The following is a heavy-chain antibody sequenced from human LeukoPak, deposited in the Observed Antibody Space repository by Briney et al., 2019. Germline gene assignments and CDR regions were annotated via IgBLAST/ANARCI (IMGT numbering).Heavy chain of an antibody. D-gene: IGHD3-3*01. Sequence: SVKVSCKASGGTFSSYAISWVRQAPGQGLEWMGRIIPIFGIANYAQKFQGRVTITADKSTSTAYMELSSLRSEDTAVYYCARDSHYDFWSGYYSYYYGLDVWGQGTTVTVSS. V-gene: IGHV1-69*04. CDR2: IIPIFGIA. CDR3: ARDSHYDFWSGYYSYYYGLDV. J-gene: IGHJ6*02. CDR1: GGTFSSYA.